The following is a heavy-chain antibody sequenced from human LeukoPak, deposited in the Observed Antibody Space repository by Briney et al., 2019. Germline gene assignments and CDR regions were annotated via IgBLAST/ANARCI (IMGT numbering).Heavy chain of an antibody. D-gene: IGHD5/OR15-5a*01. Sequence: ASVKLSCKASGYTFTSYGISWVRQAPGQGLGWMVWISAYNGNTNYAQKLQGRVTMTTDTSTSTACMELRSLRSDDTAVYYCARVRSTSDAHFDYWGQGTLVTVSS. V-gene: IGHV1-18*01. CDR2: ISAYNGNT. CDR3: ARVRSTSDAHFDY. CDR1: GYTFTSYG. J-gene: IGHJ4*02.